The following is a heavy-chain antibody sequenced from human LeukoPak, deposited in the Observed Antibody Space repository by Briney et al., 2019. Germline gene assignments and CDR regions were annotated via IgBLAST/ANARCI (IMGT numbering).Heavy chain of an antibody. D-gene: IGHD6-13*01. CDR1: GGSISSYY. J-gene: IGHJ4*02. V-gene: IGHV4-59*08. Sequence: SETLSLTCTVSGGSISSYYWSWIRQPPGKGLEWIGYIYYSGSTNYNPSLKSRVTISVDTSKNQFSLKLSSVTAADTAVYYCARVNSVAAGTWSFDYWGQGTLVTVSS. CDR3: ARVNSVAAGTWSFDY. CDR2: IYYSGST.